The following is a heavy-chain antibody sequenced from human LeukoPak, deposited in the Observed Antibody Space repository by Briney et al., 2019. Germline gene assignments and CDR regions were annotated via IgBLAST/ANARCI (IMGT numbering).Heavy chain of an antibody. Sequence: GGSLILSCAASGFTFNSYEMNWVRQAPGKGLEWVSFITSSGNTIYYADSVKGRFIISRDNAKNSLDLQMNSLRAEDTAVYYCTRGSTTWYFDYWGQGTLVTVSS. J-gene: IGHJ4*02. V-gene: IGHV3-48*03. CDR2: ITSSGNTI. D-gene: IGHD1-14*01. CDR3: TRGSTTWYFDY. CDR1: GFTFNSYE.